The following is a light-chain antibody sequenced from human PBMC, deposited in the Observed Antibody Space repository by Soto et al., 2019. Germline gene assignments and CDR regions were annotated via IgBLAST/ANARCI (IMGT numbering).Light chain of an antibody. CDR2: EGS. J-gene: IGLJ1*01. CDR1: SSDVGSYNL. Sequence: QSALTQPASVSGSPGQSITISCTGTSSDVGSYNLVSWYQQHPGKAPKLMIYEGSKRPSGVSNRFSGSKSGNTASLTISGLQAEDEADYYCCSYAGSRIIYVFGTGTKVTVL. V-gene: IGLV2-23*01. CDR3: CSYAGSRIIYV.